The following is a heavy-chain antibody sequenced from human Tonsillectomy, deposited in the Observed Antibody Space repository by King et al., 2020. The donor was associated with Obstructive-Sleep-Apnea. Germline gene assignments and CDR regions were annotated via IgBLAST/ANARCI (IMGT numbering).Heavy chain of an antibody. CDR3: ARTERLRLGPYYYYGMDV. V-gene: IGHV1-8*01. CDR1: GYTFTSYD. J-gene: IGHJ6*02. D-gene: IGHD2-15*01. CDR2: MNPNSGNT. Sequence: QLVQSGAEVKKPGASVKVSCKASGYTFTSYDINWVRQATGQGLEWMGWMNPNSGNTGYAQKFQGRVTMTRNTSISTAYMELSSLRSEDTAVYYCARTERLRLGPYYYYGMDVWGQGTTVTVSS.